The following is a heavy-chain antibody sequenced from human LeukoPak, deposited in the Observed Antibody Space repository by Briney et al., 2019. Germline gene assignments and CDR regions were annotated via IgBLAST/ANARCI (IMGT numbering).Heavy chain of an antibody. V-gene: IGHV4-31*03. D-gene: IGHD2-15*01. J-gene: IGHJ4*02. Sequence: PSETLSLTCTVSGGSISSGGYYWSWIRQHPGKGLEWIGYIFYSGSSYYNPSLESRVIISVDTSMNQFSLKLSSVTAADTAVYYCARGRYCSGSSCYAYFDYWGQGTLVTVDS. CDR2: IFYSGSS. CDR3: ARGRYCSGSSCYAYFDY. CDR1: GGSISSGGYY.